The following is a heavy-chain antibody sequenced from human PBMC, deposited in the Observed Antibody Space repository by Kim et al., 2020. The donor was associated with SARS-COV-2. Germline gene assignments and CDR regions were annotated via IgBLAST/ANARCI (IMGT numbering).Heavy chain of an antibody. J-gene: IGHJ5*02. V-gene: IGHV1-2*06. CDR3: ARAVYSSSCYSRWFDP. D-gene: IGHD6-13*01. CDR2: INPNSGGT. CDR1: GYTFTGYY. Sequence: ASVKVSCKASGYTFTGYYMHWVRQAPGQGLEWMGRINPNSGGTNYAQKFQGRVTMTRDTSISTAYMELSRLRSDDTAVYYCARAVYSSSCYSRWFDPWGQETLVTVSS.